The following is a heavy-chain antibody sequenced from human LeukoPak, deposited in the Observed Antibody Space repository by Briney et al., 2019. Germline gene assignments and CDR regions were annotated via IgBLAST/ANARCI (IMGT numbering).Heavy chain of an antibody. CDR3: ASGGYDWDAYDY. CDR2: IRPGGGAT. V-gene: IGHV1-46*01. Sequence: ASVKVPCKDSGNSNIHWVRQTPGQGPEWMGLIRPGGGATSYAQKFQGRVSMTRDRSTSIVYMELSSLRSEDTAIYFCASGGYDWDAYDYWGQGDPVTVSS. CDR1: GNSN. D-gene: IGHD5-12*01. J-gene: IGHJ4*02.